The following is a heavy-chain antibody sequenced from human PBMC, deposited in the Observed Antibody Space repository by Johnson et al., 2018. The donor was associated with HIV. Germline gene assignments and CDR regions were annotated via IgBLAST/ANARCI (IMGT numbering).Heavy chain of an antibody. CDR2: IWYDGSNK. CDR1: GFTFSSYG. CDR3: AKDLFTEREDDAFDI. Sequence: QVQLVESGGGVVQPGRSLRLSCTASGFTFSSYGIHWVRQAPGKGLEWVALIWYDGSNKYYADSVKGRFTISRDNSKTTLYLQMNSLRAEDTAVYYCAKDLFTEREDDAFDIWGQGTMVTVSS. J-gene: IGHJ3*02. V-gene: IGHV3-33*06. D-gene: IGHD1-26*01.